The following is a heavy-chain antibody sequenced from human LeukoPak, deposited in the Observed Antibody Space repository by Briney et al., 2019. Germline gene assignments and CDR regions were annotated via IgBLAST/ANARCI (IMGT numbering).Heavy chain of an antibody. D-gene: IGHD2-2*01. CDR2: ISDSGGSI. CDR3: GQTGPTGGFCSSTSCYGVDY. J-gene: IGHJ4*02. V-gene: IGHV3-23*01. CDR1: GFTFSSNA. Sequence: PGGSLRLSCAASGFTFSSNAMSWVRQAPGKGPEWVSSISDSGGSIYYADSVKGRFTISRDNSKNTIYLQIDTLRAEDTAVYYCGQTGPTGGFCSSTSCYGVDYWGQGTLVTVSS.